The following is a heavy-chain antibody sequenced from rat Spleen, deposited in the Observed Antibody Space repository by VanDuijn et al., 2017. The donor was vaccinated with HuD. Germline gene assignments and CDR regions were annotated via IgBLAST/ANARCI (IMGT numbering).Heavy chain of an antibody. Sequence: QVQLKESGPDLVQPSQTLSLTCTVSGLSLTSNSLHWVRQPPGKGLEWMGGIWGDGGTNYNSALKSRLSISRDTSKSQVFLKMNSLQTDDTAIYFCTRSGKYPYFDYWDQGVMVTVSS. D-gene: IGHD3-7*01. J-gene: IGHJ2*01. CDR1: GLSLTSNS. CDR3: TRSGKYPYFDY. CDR2: IWGDGGT. V-gene: IGHV2-1*01.